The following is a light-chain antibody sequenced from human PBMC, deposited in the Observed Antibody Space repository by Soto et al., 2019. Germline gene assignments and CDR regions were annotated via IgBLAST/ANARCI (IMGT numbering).Light chain of an antibody. V-gene: IGKV3-11*01. CDR1: HNIDIY. J-gene: IGKJ5*01. Sequence: VLTQSPATLSLSPGERATLSCRSSHNIDIYLAWYQQKPGQAPRLLIYDTSNSATGIPARFSGSRSGTDFTLPISSPEPEDFALHSCQQRKNWPPLTFGQGTRLEFK. CDR3: QQRKNWPPLT. CDR2: DTS.